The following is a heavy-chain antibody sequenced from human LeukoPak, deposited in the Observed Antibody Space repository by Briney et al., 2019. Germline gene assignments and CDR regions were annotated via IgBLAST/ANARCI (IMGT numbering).Heavy chain of an antibody. D-gene: IGHD3-22*01. CDR3: AKIPRNYYYDSTGYYHAAFDV. Sequence: GGSLRLSCAASGFAFSSYWMGWVRQAPGKGLEWVANIKQDGSEEYYADSVKGRFTISRDNSKNTLYLQMNSLRAEDTAVYYCAKIPRNYYYDSTGYYHAAFDVWGQGTMVTVSS. J-gene: IGHJ3*01. CDR2: IKQDGSEE. CDR1: GFAFSSYW. V-gene: IGHV3-7*01.